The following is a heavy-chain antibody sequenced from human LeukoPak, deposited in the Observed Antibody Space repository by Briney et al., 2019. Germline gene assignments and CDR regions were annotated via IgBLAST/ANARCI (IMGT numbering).Heavy chain of an antibody. CDR2: IIPIFGTA. Sequence: ASVKVSCKASGGTFSSYAISWVRQAPGQGLEWMGGIIPIFGTANYAQKFQGRVTITADESTSTAYMELSSLRSEDTAVYYCASPLNFWSGYYYFDYWGQGTLVTVSS. V-gene: IGHV1-69*13. J-gene: IGHJ4*02. D-gene: IGHD3-3*01. CDR3: ASPLNFWSGYYYFDY. CDR1: GGTFSSYA.